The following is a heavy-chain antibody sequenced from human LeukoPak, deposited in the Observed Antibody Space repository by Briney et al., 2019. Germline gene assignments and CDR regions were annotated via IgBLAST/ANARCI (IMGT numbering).Heavy chain of an antibody. D-gene: IGHD3-10*01. J-gene: IGHJ4*02. CDR2: IYYSGSP. CDR3: ARCMVRGVMFDY. CDR1: GGSISSSSYY. V-gene: IGHV4-39*07. Sequence: SETLSLTCTVSGGSISSSSYYWGWIRQPPGKGLEWIGSIYYSGSPYYNPSLKSRVTISVDTSKNQFSLKLSSVTAADTAVYYCARCMVRGVMFDYWGQGTLVTVSS.